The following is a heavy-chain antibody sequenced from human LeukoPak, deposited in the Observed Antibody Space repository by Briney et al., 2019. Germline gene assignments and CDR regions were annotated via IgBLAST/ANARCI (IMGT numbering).Heavy chain of an antibody. CDR1: GFTFTSSA. J-gene: IGHJ5*02. Sequence: SVKVSCKASGFTFTSSAVQWVRQARGQRLEWIGWIVVGSGNTNYAQKFQERVTITRDMSTSTAYMELSSLRSEDTAVYYCARGRAAALNWFDPWGQGTLVTVSS. D-gene: IGHD2-2*01. CDR3: ARGRAAALNWFDP. CDR2: IVVGSGNT. V-gene: IGHV1-58*01.